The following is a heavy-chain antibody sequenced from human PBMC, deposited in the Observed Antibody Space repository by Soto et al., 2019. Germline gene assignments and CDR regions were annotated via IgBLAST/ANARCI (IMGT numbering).Heavy chain of an antibody. D-gene: IGHD7-27*01. CDR2: IYNGGGT. J-gene: IGHJ4*02. Sequence: QVQLQESGPILVKPSQTLSLTCTVSGGSISSVYDCWSWIRQPPDKGLEWVGHIYNGGGTYNNPSPTSRLTIPVDTSKNQFSLQLRSVSAEDTAVYYCARGPSGDKVDYWGQGTLVTVSS. CDR1: GGSISSVYDC. CDR3: ARGPSGDKVDY. V-gene: IGHV4-30-4*01.